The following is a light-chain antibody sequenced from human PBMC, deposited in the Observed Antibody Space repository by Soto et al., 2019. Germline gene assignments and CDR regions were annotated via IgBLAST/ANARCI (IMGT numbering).Light chain of an antibody. Sequence: QSALTQPAAVSGSPGQSFTISCTGSNSDVGTYNYVSWYQHYPGRAPKLLIYEVSNRPSGVSNRFSGSKSGNTASLTISGLQAEDEADYYCSSYTSSTILVFGGGTKLTVL. CDR3: SSYTSSTILV. CDR2: EVS. J-gene: IGLJ3*02. V-gene: IGLV2-14*01. CDR1: NSDVGTYNY.